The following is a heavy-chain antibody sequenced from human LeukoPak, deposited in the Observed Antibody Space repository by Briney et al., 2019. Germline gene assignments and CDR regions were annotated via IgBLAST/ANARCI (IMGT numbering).Heavy chain of an antibody. D-gene: IGHD3-22*01. CDR3: ARTQTYYYDSSGYDY. J-gene: IGHJ4*02. CDR1: GYTFTSYY. CDR2: INPSGGST. Sequence: ASVKVSCEASGYTFTSYYMHWVRQAPGQGLEWMGIINPSGGSTSYAQKFQGRVTMTRDTSTSTVYMELSSLRSEDTAVYYCARTQTYYYDSSGYDYWGLGTLVTVSS. V-gene: IGHV1-46*01.